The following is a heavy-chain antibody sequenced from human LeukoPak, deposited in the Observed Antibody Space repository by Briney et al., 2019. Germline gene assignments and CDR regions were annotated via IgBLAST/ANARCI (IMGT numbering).Heavy chain of an antibody. CDR3: AIDRLVGITMIVVD. Sequence: GGSLRLSCAASGFTFSSYAMSWVRQAPGKGLEWVSAISGSGGSTYYADSVKGRFTISRDNSKNTLYLQMNSLRAEDMAVYYCAIDRLVGITMIVVDWGQGTLVTVSS. D-gene: IGHD3-22*01. CDR2: ISGSGGST. J-gene: IGHJ4*02. V-gene: IGHV3-23*01. CDR1: GFTFSSYA.